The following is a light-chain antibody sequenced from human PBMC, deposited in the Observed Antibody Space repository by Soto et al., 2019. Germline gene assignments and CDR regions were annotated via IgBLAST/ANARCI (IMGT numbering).Light chain of an antibody. J-gene: IGKJ4*01. CDR2: DAS. CDR1: QSVTTF. Sequence: ESVLTQSPATLSLSPGERATLSCRASQSVTTFLAWYQQKPGQAPRLLIYDASSRATGIPAMCSGSGSGTYFTLTISSLEPEDFAVYYCQQRSNWPLTFGGGTKLEIK. CDR3: QQRSNWPLT. V-gene: IGKV3-11*01.